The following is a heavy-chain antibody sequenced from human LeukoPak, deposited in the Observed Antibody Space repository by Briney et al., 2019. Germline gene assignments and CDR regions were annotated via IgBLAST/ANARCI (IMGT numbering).Heavy chain of an antibody. J-gene: IGHJ4*02. CDR2: ISYDGSNK. Sequence: GGSLRLSCAASGFTFSSYAMHWIRQAPGKGLEWVAVISYDGSNKYYADSVKGRFTISRDNSKNTLYLQMNSLRAEDTAVYYCAREGSGYLDYWGQGTLVTVSS. CDR3: AREGSGYLDY. D-gene: IGHD3-3*01. CDR1: GFTFSSYA. V-gene: IGHV3-30-3*01.